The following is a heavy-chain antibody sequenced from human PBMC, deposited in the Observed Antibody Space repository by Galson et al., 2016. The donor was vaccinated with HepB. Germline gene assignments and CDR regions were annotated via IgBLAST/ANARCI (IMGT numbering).Heavy chain of an antibody. CDR3: ATSRAVRSGYVGAFDS. CDR2: ISRSGDMM. CDR1: GLSFSDYY. J-gene: IGHJ4*02. D-gene: IGHD3-3*01. V-gene: IGHV3-11*01. Sequence: SLRLSCAAPGLSFSDYYMSWIRQAPGKGLEWVAYISRSGDMMYYADSVKGRFTISRDNARTSLYLHMSSLRADDTALYYCATSRAVRSGYVGAFDSWGQGTVVTVSS.